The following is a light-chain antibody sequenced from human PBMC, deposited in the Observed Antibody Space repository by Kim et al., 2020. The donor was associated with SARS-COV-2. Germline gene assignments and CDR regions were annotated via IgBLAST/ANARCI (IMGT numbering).Light chain of an antibody. CDR1: SSDVGGYDY. Sequence: GQSITIACTGTSSDVGGYDYVSWYQHHPGKAPKRMIYDVNKRPSGVSNRFSGSKSGDTASLTISGLQAEDEADYYCNSYTIRATWVFGGGTKVTVL. CDR3: NSYTIRATWV. J-gene: IGLJ3*02. V-gene: IGLV2-14*03. CDR2: DVN.